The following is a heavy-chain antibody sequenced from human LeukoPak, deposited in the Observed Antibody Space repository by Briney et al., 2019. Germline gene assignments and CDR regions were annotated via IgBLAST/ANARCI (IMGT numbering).Heavy chain of an antibody. CDR3: ARDPVTRGAGCYFDL. CDR2: TYYRSKWFN. D-gene: IGHD3-3*01. CDR1: RDSVSSNSAA. V-gene: IGHV6-1*01. J-gene: IGHJ2*01. Sequence: SQTLSLTCAISRDSVSSNSAAWNWIRQSPSRGLEWLGRTYYRSKWFNDYAVSVRSRITIIPDTSKNQISLQVNSVTPEDTAVYYCARDPVTRGAGCYFDLWGRGTFVTVSS.